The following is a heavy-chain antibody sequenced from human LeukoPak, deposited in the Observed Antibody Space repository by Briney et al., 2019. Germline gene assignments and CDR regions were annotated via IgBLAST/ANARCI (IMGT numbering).Heavy chain of an antibody. V-gene: IGHV4-4*07. CDR2: IYTSGNT. CDR3: ARASSSWSYYYYMDV. D-gene: IGHD6-13*01. CDR1: GGSISIYY. J-gene: IGHJ6*03. Sequence: PSETLSLTCTVSGGSISIYYWSWIRQPAGKGLEWIGRIYTSGNTHYNPSLKSRVTISVDTSKNQFSLKLSSVAAADTAVYYCARASSSWSYYYYMDVWGKGTTVTVSS.